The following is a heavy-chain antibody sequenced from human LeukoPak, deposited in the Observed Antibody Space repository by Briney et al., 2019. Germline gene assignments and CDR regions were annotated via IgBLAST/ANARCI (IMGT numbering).Heavy chain of an antibody. V-gene: IGHV4-39*01. CDR2: IYYSAST. Sequence: PSETLSLTCTVSGGSISSSSYYWGWIRQPPGKGLEWIGSIYYSASTYYNPSLKSRVTISVDTSKNQFSLKLSSVTAADTAVYYCGRHGMVGATKLVFDYWGQGTLVTVSS. CDR1: GGSISSSSYY. D-gene: IGHD1-26*01. CDR3: GRHGMVGATKLVFDY. J-gene: IGHJ4*02.